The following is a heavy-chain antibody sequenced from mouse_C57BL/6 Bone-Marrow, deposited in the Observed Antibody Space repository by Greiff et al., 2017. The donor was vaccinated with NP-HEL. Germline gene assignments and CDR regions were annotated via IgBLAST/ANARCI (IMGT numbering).Heavy chain of an antibody. CDR2: ISSGGSYT. CDR1: GFTFSSYG. J-gene: IGHJ3*01. D-gene: IGHD1-1*01. CDR3: ASFITTVVAPFAY. Sequence: EVKLEESGGDLVKPGGSLKLSCAASGFTFSSYGMSWVRQTPDKRLEWVATISSGGSYTYYPDSVKGRFTISRDNAKNTLYLQMSSLKSEDTAMYYCASFITTVVAPFAYWGQGTLVTVSA. V-gene: IGHV5-6*02.